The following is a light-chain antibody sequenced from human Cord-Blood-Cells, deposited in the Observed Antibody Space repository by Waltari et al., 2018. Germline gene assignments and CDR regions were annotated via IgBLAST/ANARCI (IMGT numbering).Light chain of an antibody. Sequence: LTHPPSGPATPGLVAASSVLVSSSTDATTYVCCYQQRPGTAPKLLIYRNKHRPSGVPDRFAGSKSGTSAALGISGLRSGDEADYYCAAWDDSLSGQVVGGGTKLT. CDR2: RNK. J-gene: IGLJ3*02. CDR1: SSTDATTY. CDR3: AAWDDSLSGQV. V-gene: IGLV1-47*01.